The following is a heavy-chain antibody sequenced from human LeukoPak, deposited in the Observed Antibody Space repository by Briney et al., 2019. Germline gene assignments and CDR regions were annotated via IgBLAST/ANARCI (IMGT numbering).Heavy chain of an antibody. J-gene: IGHJ5*02. V-gene: IGHV3-7*01. CDR2: IKEDGSEK. CDR1: GFTFRNYW. D-gene: IGHD4-11*01. CDR3: ASFNAWPPHYSNYGNWFDP. Sequence: GGSLRLSCAASGFTFRNYWMRWVRQAPGKGLEWVANIKEDGSEKYYVDSVKGRFTISRDNAKNSLYLQMNSLRAEDTAVYYCASFNAWPPHYSNYGNWFDPWGQGTLVTVSS.